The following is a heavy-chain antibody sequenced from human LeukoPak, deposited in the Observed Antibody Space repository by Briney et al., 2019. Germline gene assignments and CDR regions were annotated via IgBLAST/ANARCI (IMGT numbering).Heavy chain of an antibody. V-gene: IGHV4-59*01. CDR2: IYYNGNT. CDR1: DGSINSYY. D-gene: IGHD1-26*01. Sequence: SETLSLTCSVSDGSINSYYWNWIRRPPGKGLEWIGYIYYNGNTNYSPSLKSRVTMSVDTSKNLFSLKVSSVTATDTAVYYCARGRSNYYGMDVWGQGTTVTVSS. J-gene: IGHJ6*02. CDR3: ARGRSNYYGMDV.